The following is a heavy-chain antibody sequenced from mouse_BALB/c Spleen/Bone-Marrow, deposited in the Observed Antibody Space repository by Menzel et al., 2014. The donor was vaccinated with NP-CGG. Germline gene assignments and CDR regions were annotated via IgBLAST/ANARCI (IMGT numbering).Heavy chain of an antibody. CDR3: ARGDYYGGSFFAY. Sequence: EVKVEESGADLVKPGASVKLSCTASGFNIKDTYMHWVKQRPEQGLEWIGRIDPANGNTKYDPKFQGKATITADTTSNTDYLQLSSLTSENTAVYYCARGDYYGGSFFAYWGQGTLVTVSA. CDR2: IDPANGNT. J-gene: IGHJ3*01. V-gene: IGHV14-3*02. D-gene: IGHD1-1*01. CDR1: GFNIKDTY.